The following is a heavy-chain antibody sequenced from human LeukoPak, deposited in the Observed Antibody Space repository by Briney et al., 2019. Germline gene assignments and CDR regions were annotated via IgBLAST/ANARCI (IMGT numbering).Heavy chain of an antibody. J-gene: IGHJ5*02. CDR3: ARGYSSSWYFNWFDP. Sequence: PSETLSLTCSVSGYAISSGYFWGWIRQPPGKGLEWIGTIYHSGSTYYNPSLKSRVTISVDTSKNQFSLKLSSVTAADMAVYYCARGYSSSWYFNWFDPWGQGTLVTVSS. CDR2: IYHSGST. D-gene: IGHD6-13*01. CDR1: GYAISSGYF. V-gene: IGHV4-38-2*02.